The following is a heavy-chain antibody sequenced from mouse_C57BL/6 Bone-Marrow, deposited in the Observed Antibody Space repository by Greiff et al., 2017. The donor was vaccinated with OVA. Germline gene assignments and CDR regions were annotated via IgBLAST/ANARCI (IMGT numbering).Heavy chain of an antibody. Sequence: QVQLQQPGAELVRPGSSVKLSCKASGYTFTSYWMHWVKQRPIQGLEWIGNIDPSDSETHYNQKFKDKATLSVDKSSSTAYMQLSSLTSEDSAVYYCARRGLYYDYAEFAYWGQGTLVTVSA. D-gene: IGHD2-4*01. CDR1: GYTFTSYW. J-gene: IGHJ3*01. CDR3: ARRGLYYDYAEFAY. CDR2: IDPSDSET. V-gene: IGHV1-52*01.